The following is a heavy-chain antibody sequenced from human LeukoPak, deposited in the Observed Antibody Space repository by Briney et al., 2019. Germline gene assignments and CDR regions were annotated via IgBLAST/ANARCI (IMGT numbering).Heavy chain of an antibody. J-gene: IGHJ4*02. Sequence: ASVKVSCKASGYTFTGYYMHWVRQAPGQGLEWMGWINPNSGGTNYAQKFQGRVTMTRDTSISTAYMELSRLRSDDTAVYYCARSGAYYYDSSGYLHWGQGTLVTVSS. CDR3: ARSGAYYYDSSGYLH. D-gene: IGHD3-22*01. CDR2: INPNSGGT. V-gene: IGHV1-2*02. CDR1: GYTFTGYY.